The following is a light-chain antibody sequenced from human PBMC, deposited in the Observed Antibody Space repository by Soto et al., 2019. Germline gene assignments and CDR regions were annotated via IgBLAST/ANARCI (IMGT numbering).Light chain of an antibody. V-gene: IGKV3-20*01. J-gene: IGKJ1*01. CDR1: QSVSSNY. Sequence: EIVLTQSPGTLSLSPGERATLSCRASQSVSSNYLAWYQQKPGQAPRLLIYSASSRATGIPDRFSGSGSGTDFILTISRLEPEDFAVYYCQQYGSSWWTFGQGTKVEIK. CDR3: QQYGSSWWT. CDR2: SAS.